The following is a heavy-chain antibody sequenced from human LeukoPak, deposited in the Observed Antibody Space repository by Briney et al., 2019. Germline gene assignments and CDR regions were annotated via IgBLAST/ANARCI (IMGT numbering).Heavy chain of an antibody. D-gene: IGHD2-15*01. CDR1: GFTFRSYS. J-gene: IGHJ4*02. CDR2: IDPSSTYI. CDR3: ARGEGCSGGNCFSNYFDY. V-gene: IGHV3-21*01. Sequence: GGSLRLSCAASGFTFRSYSMNWVRQAPGKGLEWVSAIDPSSTYIYYADSVKGRFTISRDNAENSLYLQMNSLRVEDTAVYYCARGEGCSGGNCFSNYFDYWGQGTLVTVSS.